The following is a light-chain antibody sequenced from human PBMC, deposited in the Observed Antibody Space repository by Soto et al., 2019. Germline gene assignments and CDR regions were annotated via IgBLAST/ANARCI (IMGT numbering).Light chain of an antibody. Sequence: EIVLPHSPGTLSLSPGERATLSCRASQSVTSTDWAWYHQRPRQAARLLIIDTYSRATSIPDRFSGSGSGTDFTLTISRLVPEDFAVYYCQQYGTSHQTFGQGTKVDIK. CDR3: QQYGTSHQT. V-gene: IGKV3-20*01. CDR1: QSVTSTD. J-gene: IGKJ1*01. CDR2: DTY.